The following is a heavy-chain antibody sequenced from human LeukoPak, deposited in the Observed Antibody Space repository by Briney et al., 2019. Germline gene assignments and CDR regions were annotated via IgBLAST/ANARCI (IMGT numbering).Heavy chain of an antibody. CDR3: ARDVRRSGRSCWFDP. D-gene: IGHD3-10*01. Sequence: GGSLRLSCAASGFTFSSYTMNWVRQAPGKGLEWVAAISSSSRDIFYADSVKGRFSISRDNTHNSLSLRMNSLGAEDTAVYYCARDVRRSGRSCWFDPWGQGTLVTVSS. V-gene: IGHV3-21*01. CDR2: ISSSSRDI. CDR1: GFTFSSYT. J-gene: IGHJ5*02.